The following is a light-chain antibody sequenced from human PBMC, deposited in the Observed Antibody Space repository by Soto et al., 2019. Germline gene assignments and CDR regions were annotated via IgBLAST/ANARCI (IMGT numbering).Light chain of an antibody. CDR3: QQRSNWPFT. Sequence: EIVFTQSPGSLSSSPVDRATIYCRASQSVGGNVAWYQQIPGQPPKLLIFGASSRATGIADKFSGSGSRTDFTLTISSLEPEDFAVYYCQQRSNWPFTFGPGTKVDIK. CDR1: QSVGGN. V-gene: IGKV3-11*01. CDR2: GAS. J-gene: IGKJ3*01.